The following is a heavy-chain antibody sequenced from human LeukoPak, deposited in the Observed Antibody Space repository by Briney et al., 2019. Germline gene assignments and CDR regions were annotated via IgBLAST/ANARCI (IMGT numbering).Heavy chain of an antibody. CDR2: ISDSGGGT. CDR3: AKRGVVIRVILVGFHKEAYYFDS. D-gene: IGHD3-22*01. V-gene: IGHV3-23*01. CDR1: GITLSNYG. Sequence: GGSLTLSCAVSGITLSNYGMSWVRQAPGKGREWVAGISDSGGGTNYADSVKGRFTISRDNPKNTLYLQMNSLRAEDTAVYFCAKRGVVIRVILVGFHKEAYYFDSWGQGALVTVSS. J-gene: IGHJ4*02.